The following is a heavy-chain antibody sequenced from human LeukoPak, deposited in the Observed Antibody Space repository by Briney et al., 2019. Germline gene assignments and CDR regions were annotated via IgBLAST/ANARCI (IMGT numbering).Heavy chain of an antibody. V-gene: IGHV3-23*01. CDR3: AKDLQLGLEGLFDY. CDR1: GFTFSSYA. J-gene: IGHJ4*02. Sequence: QPGGSLRLSCAASGFTFSSYAMSWVRQAPGKGLEWVSAISGSGGSTYYADSVKGRFTISRDNSKNTLYLQMNSLRAEDTAVYYCAKDLQLGLEGLFDYWGQGTLVTVST. D-gene: IGHD5-18*01. CDR2: ISGSGGST.